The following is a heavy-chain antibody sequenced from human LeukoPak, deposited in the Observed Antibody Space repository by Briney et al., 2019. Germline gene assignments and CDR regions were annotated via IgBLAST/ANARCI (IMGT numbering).Heavy chain of an antibody. CDR2: ISAYNGNT. CDR1: GYTFTSYG. Sequence: ASVKVSCKPSGYTFTSYGISWVRQAPGQGLERMGWISAYNGNTNYAQKLQGRVTMTTDTSTSTAYMKLRILRSDDTAVYYGVRDKQWLVSDYWGQGSLVTVSS. D-gene: IGHD6-19*01. J-gene: IGHJ4*02. CDR3: VRDKQWLVSDY. V-gene: IGHV1-18*01.